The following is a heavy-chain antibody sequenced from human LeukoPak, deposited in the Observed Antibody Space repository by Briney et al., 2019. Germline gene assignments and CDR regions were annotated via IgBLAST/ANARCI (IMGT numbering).Heavy chain of an antibody. CDR3: TLIKGWGSGTYYLDY. Sequence: PGGSLRLSCAASGFDIYNDWMSWVRQVPGRGLEWVGRIKSKSAGGTIDYAAPVNGRFIISRDDSKNTLYLQMDSLKTEDTAMYYCTLIKGWGSGTYYLDYWGQGTLVTVSS. D-gene: IGHD3-10*01. CDR1: GFDIYNDW. CDR2: IKSKSAGGTI. J-gene: IGHJ4*02. V-gene: IGHV3-15*01.